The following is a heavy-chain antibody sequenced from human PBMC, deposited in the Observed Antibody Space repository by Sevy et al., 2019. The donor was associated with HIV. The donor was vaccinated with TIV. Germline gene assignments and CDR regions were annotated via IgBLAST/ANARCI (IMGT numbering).Heavy chain of an antibody. D-gene: IGHD2-21*01. CDR1: GFIVSSNY. V-gene: IGHV3-53*01. J-gene: IGHJ6*02. Sequence: GGSLRLSCAVSGFIVSSNYMIWVRQAPGKGLEWVSIIYSGGNTYYADSVKGRFTISRDISKNTLYLQMNSLRAEDTAVYCCASDLGVDYYGMDVWGQGTTVTVSS. CDR3: ASDLGVDYYGMDV. CDR2: IYSGGNT.